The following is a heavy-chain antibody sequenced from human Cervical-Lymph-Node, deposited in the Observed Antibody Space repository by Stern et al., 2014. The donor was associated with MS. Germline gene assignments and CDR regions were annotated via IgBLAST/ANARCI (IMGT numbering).Heavy chain of an antibody. CDR3: ARDTAIAARPNYYYYGMDV. D-gene: IGHD6-6*01. V-gene: IGHV1-69*01. CDR1: GGTFSSYA. J-gene: IGHJ6*02. Sequence: EQLEQSGAEVKKPGSSVKVSCKASGGTFSSYAIRWVRQPPGPGLEWLGGIIPIFGTANYAQKFQGRVTITADESTSTAFMELSSLRSEDTAVYYCARDTAIAARPNYYYYGMDVWGQGTTVTVSS. CDR2: IIPIFGTA.